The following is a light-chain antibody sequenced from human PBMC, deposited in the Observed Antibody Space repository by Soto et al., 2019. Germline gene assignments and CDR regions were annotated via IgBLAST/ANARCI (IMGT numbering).Light chain of an antibody. CDR2: GAS. V-gene: IGKV3-20*01. CDR1: QTVSSSC. J-gene: IGKJ2*01. Sequence: EIVLTQSPGTLSLSPGERASLSCRASQTVSSSCLAWYQQKPGQAPRLLIYGASNRATGIPDRFSGSGSGTDVTLTISRLEPADFAVYYCQQYDSSPPNYTFGQGTKLEI. CDR3: QQYDSSPPNYT.